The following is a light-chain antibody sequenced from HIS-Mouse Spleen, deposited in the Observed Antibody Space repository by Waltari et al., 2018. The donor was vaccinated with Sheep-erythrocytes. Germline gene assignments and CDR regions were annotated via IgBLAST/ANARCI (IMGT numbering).Light chain of an antibody. Sequence: DIQMTQSPSSLSASVGDRVTITCQASQDISNYLNWYQQKPGKAPKLLIYDASNLETGVPSRFSGSGSVTDFTFTISSLQPEDIATYYCQQYDNLLTFGGGTKVGIK. CDR3: QQYDNLLT. CDR1: QDISNY. CDR2: DAS. V-gene: IGKV1-33*01. J-gene: IGKJ4*01.